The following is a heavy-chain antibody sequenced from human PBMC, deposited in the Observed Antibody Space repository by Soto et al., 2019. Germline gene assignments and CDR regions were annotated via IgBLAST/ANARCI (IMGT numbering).Heavy chain of an antibody. J-gene: IGHJ4*02. V-gene: IGHV1-69*06. CDR1: GGTFSSYA. CDR3: ARDPKYYYDSSCYYRFDY. Sequence: QVQLVQSGAEVNKPGSSVKVSSKASGGTFSSYAISWVRQAPGRGLEWMGGISPTFGTANYAQTFQGRVTITADKSTSTADMKLSSLRSEDTAVYYCARDPKYYYDSSCYYRFDYLGQGTLVTVSS. D-gene: IGHD3-22*01. CDR2: ISPTFGTA.